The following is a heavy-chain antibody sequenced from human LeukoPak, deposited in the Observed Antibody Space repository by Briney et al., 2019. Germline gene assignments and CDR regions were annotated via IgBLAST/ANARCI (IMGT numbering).Heavy chain of an antibody. J-gene: IGHJ3*02. V-gene: IGHV4-59*01. CDR3: ARGEDIVSTISGDAFDI. D-gene: IGHD5/OR15-5a*01. Sequence: PSETLSLTCTVSGGSISSYFWNWIRQPPGKGLERIGYIYYSGSTNYNPSLKSRVTISVDTSKNQFSLNLNSVTAADTAVYYCARGEDIVSTISGDAFDIWGQGTMVTVAS. CDR2: IYYSGST. CDR1: GGSISSYF.